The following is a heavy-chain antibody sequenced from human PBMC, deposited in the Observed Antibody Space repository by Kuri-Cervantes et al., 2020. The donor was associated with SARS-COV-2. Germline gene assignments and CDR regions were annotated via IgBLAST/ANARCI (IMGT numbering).Heavy chain of an antibody. J-gene: IGHJ4*02. CDR3: ARGGVYFGSTTFFNYPDY. CDR1: GDSISGGDYN. CDR2: IYYSGIT. Sequence: SETLSLTCTVSGDSISGGDYNWSWIRQAPGKGLEWIGNIYYSGITHYASSLKSRVTTSIDTSKNEFSLELRSVTAADTAVYFCARGGVYFGSTTFFNYPDYWGQGTLVTVSS. V-gene: IGHV4-30-4*01. D-gene: IGHD3-10*01.